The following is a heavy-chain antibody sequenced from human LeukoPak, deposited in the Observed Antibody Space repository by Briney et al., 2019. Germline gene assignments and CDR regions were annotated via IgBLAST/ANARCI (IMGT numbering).Heavy chain of an antibody. V-gene: IGHV3-7*01. CDR3: AKSAYYDSSGIYREYYFDY. CDR2: IKQDGSEK. J-gene: IGHJ4*02. D-gene: IGHD3-22*01. CDR1: EFTFSSYW. Sequence: GGSLRLSCAASEFTFSSYWMSWVRQAPGKGLEWVASIKQDGSEKYYVDSVKGRFTISRDNAQNSLYLQMNSLRAEDTAVYYCAKSAYYDSSGIYREYYFDYWGQGTLVTVSS.